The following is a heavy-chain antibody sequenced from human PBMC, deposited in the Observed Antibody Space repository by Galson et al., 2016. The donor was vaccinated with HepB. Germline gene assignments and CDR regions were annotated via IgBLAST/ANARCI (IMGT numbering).Heavy chain of an antibody. CDR1: GFTFSTSA. D-gene: IGHD3-10*01. CDR2: ISGSGNNT. V-gene: IGHV3-23*01. J-gene: IGHJ6*03. Sequence: SLRLSCAASGFTFSTSAMHWVRQAPGKGLEWVSVISGSGNNTYYADSVKGRFTISRDNSKNTLYLQMNSLRAEDTAVYYCAKDPGYMDVWGKGTPVTVSS. CDR3: AKDPGYMDV.